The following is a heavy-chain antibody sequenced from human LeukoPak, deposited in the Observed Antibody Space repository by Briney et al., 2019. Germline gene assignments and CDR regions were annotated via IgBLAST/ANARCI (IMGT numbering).Heavy chain of an antibody. D-gene: IGHD5-24*01. V-gene: IGHV4-39*02. J-gene: IGHJ4*02. CDR3: ARGYENGDNYESFEY. Sequence: PSETLSLTCTVSGGSISSSSYYWGRIRQPPGKGLEWIGSIYYSGSTYYNPSLKSRVSMSLDASKKYFSLTLTSMTAADTAVYFCARGYENGDNYESFEYWGQGILVTVSS. CDR2: IYYSGST. CDR1: GGSISSSSYY.